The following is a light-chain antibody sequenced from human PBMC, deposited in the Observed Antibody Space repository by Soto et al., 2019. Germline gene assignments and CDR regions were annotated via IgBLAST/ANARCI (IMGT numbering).Light chain of an antibody. CDR2: KAS. CDR3: KQDDSYSPKYT. Sequence: DIQMTQSPSTLSASVGDRVTITCRASQSISSWLAWYQQKPGKAPKLLIYKASSLESGVPSRFSGSGAGTEFTLSICFLQPYDVAAYACKQDDSYSPKYTFVQGTKQEIK. CDR1: QSISSW. J-gene: IGKJ2*01. V-gene: IGKV1-5*03.